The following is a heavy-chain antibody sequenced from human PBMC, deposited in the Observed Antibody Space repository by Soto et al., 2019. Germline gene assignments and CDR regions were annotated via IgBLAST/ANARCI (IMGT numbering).Heavy chain of an antibody. V-gene: IGHV3-23*01. CDR2: ISASGGST. CDR3: AKSNRPTAPFDH. D-gene: IGHD4-4*01. CDR1: GFTFRTYG. J-gene: IGHJ4*02. Sequence: GGSLRLSCAASGFTFRTYGMSWVRQAPGKGLEWVSGISASGGSTYYADSVKGRFTISRDNSKSTMYLQMNSLRAEDTALYYCAKSNRPTAPFDHWSLGTLVIGSS.